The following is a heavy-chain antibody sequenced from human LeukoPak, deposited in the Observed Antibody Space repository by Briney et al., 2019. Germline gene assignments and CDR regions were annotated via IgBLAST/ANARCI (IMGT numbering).Heavy chain of an antibody. Sequence: ASVKVSCKASGYTFTGYYMHWVRQAPGQGLEWMGWINPNTGVTNYAQKFQGRVTLTRDTSIITAYMELTRLRSDDTAVYYCARARVAEPLFDYWGQGTLVTVSS. CDR3: ARARVAEPLFDY. J-gene: IGHJ4*02. V-gene: IGHV1-2*02. CDR1: GYTFTGYY. CDR2: INPNTGVT.